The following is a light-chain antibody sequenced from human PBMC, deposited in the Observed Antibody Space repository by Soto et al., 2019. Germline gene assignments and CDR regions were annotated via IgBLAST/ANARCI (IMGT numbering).Light chain of an antibody. CDR1: QDISKF. CDR3: QQDEDLPLT. V-gene: IGKV1-33*01. J-gene: IGKJ4*01. Sequence: DIQMTQSPSSLSASVGDRVTITCQASQDISKFLNWYQLKPGKAPRLLIFDASSVETGVPSRFSGSGSGTHFTFTIYSLQAEGLKTYYCQQDEDLPLTFGGGTTVEI. CDR2: DAS.